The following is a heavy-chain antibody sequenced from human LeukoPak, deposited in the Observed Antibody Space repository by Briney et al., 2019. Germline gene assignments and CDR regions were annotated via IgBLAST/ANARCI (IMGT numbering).Heavy chain of an antibody. D-gene: IGHD2/OR15-2a*01. CDR1: GFTFDDYA. CDR2: ISWNSGSI. J-gene: IGHJ4*02. CDR3: AKDIGPLMVSTSFDY. Sequence: GGSLRLSSAASGFTFDDYAMHWVRQAPGKGLEWVSGISWNSGSIGYADSVKGRFTISRDNAKNSLYLQMNSLRAEDTALYYCAKDIGPLMVSTSFDYWGQGTLVTVSS. V-gene: IGHV3-9*01.